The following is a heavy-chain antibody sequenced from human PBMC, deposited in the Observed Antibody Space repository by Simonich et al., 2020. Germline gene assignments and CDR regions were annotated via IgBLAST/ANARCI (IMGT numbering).Heavy chain of an antibody. V-gene: IGHV1-18*01. CDR1: GYTFTSYG. CDR2: ISAYKGNT. J-gene: IGHJ4*02. Sequence: QVQLVQSGAEVKKPGASVKVSCKASGYTFTSYGISWVRQAPGQGLEWMGWISAYKGNTNYAKKLQGRGTMTTDTSTSTAYMELRSLRSDDTAVYYCARASRGTWWYYYFDYWGQGTLVTVSS. D-gene: IGHD2-15*01. CDR3: ARASRGTWWYYYFDY.